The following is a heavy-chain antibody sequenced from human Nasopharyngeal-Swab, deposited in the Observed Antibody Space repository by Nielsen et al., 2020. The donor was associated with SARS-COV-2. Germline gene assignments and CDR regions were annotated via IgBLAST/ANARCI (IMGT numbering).Heavy chain of an antibody. Sequence: WIRQPPGKGLEWGSYISSSSSTIYYADSAKGRFTISRDNAKNSLYLQMNSLRAEDTAVYYCARDTKGSSGWPYYYYYIDVWGKGTTVTVSS. D-gene: IGHD6-19*01. CDR3: ARDTKGSSGWPYYYYYIDV. J-gene: IGHJ6*03. CDR2: ISSSSSTI. V-gene: IGHV3-48*01.